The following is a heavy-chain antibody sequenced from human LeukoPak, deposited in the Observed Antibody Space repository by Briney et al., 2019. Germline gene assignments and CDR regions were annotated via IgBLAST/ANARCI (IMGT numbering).Heavy chain of an antibody. CDR2: INPNGGST. J-gene: IGHJ5*02. CDR3: AGDHSSEDKSWWFDP. Sequence: GASVKVSCKTSGYTFTSNWMHWVRQAPGQGLEWMGIINPNGGSTIYAQKFQGRVTVTRDTSSNTVYMELSSLRSEDTAIYYCAGDHSSEDKSWWFDPWGQGTLVTVSS. CDR1: GYTFTSNW. V-gene: IGHV1-46*01. D-gene: IGHD2-15*01.